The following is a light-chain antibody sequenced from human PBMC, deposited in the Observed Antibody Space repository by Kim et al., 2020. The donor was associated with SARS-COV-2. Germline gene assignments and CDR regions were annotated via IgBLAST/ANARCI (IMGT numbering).Light chain of an antibody. CDR2: DVI. J-gene: IGLJ1*01. CDR3: SSYTTGSSFYV. Sequence: QSITTSCTGTSSDVGGYYYVSWYQQHPGKAPKLMIYDVIRRPSGVSHRFSGSKSGNTASLTISGLQAEDEADYYCSSYTTGSSFYVFGTGTKVTVL. CDR1: SSDVGGYYY. V-gene: IGLV2-14*04.